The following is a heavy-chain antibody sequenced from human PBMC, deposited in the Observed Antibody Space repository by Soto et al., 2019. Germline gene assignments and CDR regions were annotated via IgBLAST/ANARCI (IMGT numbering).Heavy chain of an antibody. CDR1: GGSISSRSYY. CDR3: ARDSYGDYTFDY. Sequence: PSETLSLTCTVSGGSISSRSYYWDWIRQPPGKGLEWIGSAYYSGSTNYNPSLKSRVTISVDTSKNQFSLKLSSVTAADTAVYYCARDSYGDYTFDYWGQGTLVTVSS. D-gene: IGHD4-17*01. V-gene: IGHV4-39*07. J-gene: IGHJ4*02. CDR2: AYYSGST.